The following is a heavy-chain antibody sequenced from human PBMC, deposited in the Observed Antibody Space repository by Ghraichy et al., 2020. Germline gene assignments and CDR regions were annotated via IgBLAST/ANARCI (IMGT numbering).Heavy chain of an antibody. Sequence: SQTLSLTCVISGDSVSSNSVAWNWIRQSPSRGLEWLGRTYYRSKWYNDYAVSVKSRIAINPDTSKNQFSLQLNSVTPEDTAVYFCTRDPLGRRAFDIWGQGTMVTVSS. CDR2: TYYRSKWYN. V-gene: IGHV6-1*01. CDR3: TRDPLGRRAFDI. D-gene: IGHD7-27*01. CDR1: GDSVSSNSVA. J-gene: IGHJ3*02.